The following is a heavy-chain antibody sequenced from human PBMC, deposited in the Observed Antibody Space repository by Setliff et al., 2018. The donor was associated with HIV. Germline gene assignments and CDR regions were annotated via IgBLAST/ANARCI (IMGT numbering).Heavy chain of an antibody. J-gene: IGHJ6*03. D-gene: IGHD3-3*01. CDR2: IKSKSDGGTK. CDR3: TTRAVPSRWGELQFLERYYYSMDV. Sequence: PGGSLRLSCAASGLTFSNAWMNWVRQAPGKGLEWVGRIKSKSDGGTKDYAAPVKGRFTISRDDLKNTLYLQMNRLKIEDTAVYYCTTRAVPSRWGELQFLERYYYSMDVWGKGTTVTVS. V-gene: IGHV3-15*01. CDR1: GLTFSNAW.